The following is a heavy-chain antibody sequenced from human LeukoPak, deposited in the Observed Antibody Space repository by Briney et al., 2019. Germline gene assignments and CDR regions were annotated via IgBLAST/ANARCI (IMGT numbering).Heavy chain of an antibody. J-gene: IGHJ6*02. CDR3: AKPRGWTYYYYGLDV. CDR1: GFTLSNYA. D-gene: IGHD2-15*01. Sequence: HSGGSLRLSCAASGFTLSNYAMNWVRQAPGKGLEWVAGISGSGGSTYYADSVKGRFTISRDNSKSTLYLRMSSLRADDTAVYYCAKPRGWTYYYYGLDVWGQGTTVTVSS. V-gene: IGHV3-23*01. CDR2: ISGSGGST.